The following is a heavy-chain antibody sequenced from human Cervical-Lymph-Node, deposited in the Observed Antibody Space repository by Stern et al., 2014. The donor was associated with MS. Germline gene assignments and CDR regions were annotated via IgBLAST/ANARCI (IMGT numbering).Heavy chain of an antibody. CDR3: AAGIRVPAAKHFDY. CDR1: GFTFTTSA. V-gene: IGHV1-58*01. CDR2: IVLGSGDT. Sequence: VQLVESGPEGKKPGTSVKVSCKASGFTFTTSAVQWVRQARGQRLERLGLIVLGSGDTHYAQILQERVTITRDLSTSTAYMEVRSLRSEDTAVYYCAAGIRVPAAKHFDYWGQGTLVTVSS. J-gene: IGHJ4*02. D-gene: IGHD2-2*01.